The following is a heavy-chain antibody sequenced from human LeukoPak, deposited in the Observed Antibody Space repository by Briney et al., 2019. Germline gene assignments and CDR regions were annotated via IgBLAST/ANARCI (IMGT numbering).Heavy chain of an antibody. CDR1: GFIFNNHW. V-gene: IGHV3-7*01. D-gene: IGHD1-14*01. J-gene: IGHJ6*02. CDR2: IKEDGSEK. CDR3: ARYNMDV. Sequence: GGSLRLSCAASGFIFNNHWMIWVRQAPGKGLEWVADIKEDGSEKYYVDSVKGRFTVSRDNAENSLYLQMNSLRAEDTGVYYCARYNMDVWGQGTTVTVSS.